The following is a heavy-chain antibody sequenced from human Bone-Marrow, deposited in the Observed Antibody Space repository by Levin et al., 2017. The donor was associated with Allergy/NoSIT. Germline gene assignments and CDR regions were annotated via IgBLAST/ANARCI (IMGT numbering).Heavy chain of an antibody. Sequence: GGSLRLSCAASGFTFSSYGMHWVRQAPGKGLEWVAVISYDGSNKYYADSVKGRFTISRDNSENTLYLQMNSLRAEDTAVYYCAKDASGGQDYWGQGTLVTVSS. D-gene: IGHD4-23*01. V-gene: IGHV3-30*18. CDR2: ISYDGSNK. CDR1: GFTFSSYG. J-gene: IGHJ4*02. CDR3: AKDASGGQDY.